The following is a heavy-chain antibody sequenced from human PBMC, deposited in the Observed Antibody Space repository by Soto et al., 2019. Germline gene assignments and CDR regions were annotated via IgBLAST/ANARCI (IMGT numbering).Heavy chain of an antibody. CDR3: AREATMIVVEDAFDI. Sequence: TGGSLRLSCAASGFTFSSYGMHWVRQAPGRGLEWVAVIWYDGSNTYYADSVKGRFTISRDNSKNTLYLQMNSLRAEDTAVYYCAREATMIVVEDAFDIWSQGTMVTVSS. D-gene: IGHD3-22*01. CDR1: GFTFSSYG. CDR2: IWYDGSNT. J-gene: IGHJ3*02. V-gene: IGHV3-33*01.